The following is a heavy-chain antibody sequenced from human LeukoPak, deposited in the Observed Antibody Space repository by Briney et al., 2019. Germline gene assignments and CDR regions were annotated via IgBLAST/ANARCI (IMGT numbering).Heavy chain of an antibody. D-gene: IGHD3-16*01. CDR1: GXTFSSYA. CDR2: ISGSGNP. J-gene: IGHJ6*02. CDR3: AKAGVPWGGMDV. V-gene: IGHV3-23*01. Sequence: GGSLRLSWAASGXTFSSYAMNWVRQAPGKGLEWVSVISGSGNPYYADSVKGRFTISRDNSKNTLYLHMNSLRAEDTAVYYCAKAGVPWGGMDVWGQGTTVTVSS.